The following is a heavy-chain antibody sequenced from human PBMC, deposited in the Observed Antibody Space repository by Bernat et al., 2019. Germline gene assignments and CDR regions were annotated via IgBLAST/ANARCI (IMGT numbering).Heavy chain of an antibody. D-gene: IGHD2-2*01. Sequence: QVQLQQWGAGLLKPSETLSLTCAVYGGSFSGYYWSWIRQPPGKGLEWIGEINHSGSTNDNPSLKSRGTISVDPSKNQFSLKLSWVTAADTAGYYCARGGRYQPRLYGDFDYWGQGTLVTVAS. CDR3: ARGGRYQPRLYGDFDY. CDR2: INHSGST. J-gene: IGHJ4*02. V-gene: IGHV4-34*01. CDR1: GGSFSGYY.